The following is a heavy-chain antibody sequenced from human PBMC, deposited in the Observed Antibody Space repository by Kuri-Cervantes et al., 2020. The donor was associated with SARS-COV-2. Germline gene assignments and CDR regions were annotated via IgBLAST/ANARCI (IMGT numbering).Heavy chain of an antibody. Sequence: SGPTLVKPTQTLTLTCTFSGFSLSTSGVGVGWIRQPPGKALEWLALIYWNDDKRYSPSLKSRLTITKDTSKNQVVLTMTNMDPVDTATYYCAHRPPAYYDSSGYYYRGYYFDYWGQGTLVTVSS. CDR2: IYWNDDK. J-gene: IGHJ4*02. CDR1: GFSLSTSGVG. V-gene: IGHV2-5*01. D-gene: IGHD3-22*01. CDR3: AHRPPAYYDSSGYYYRGYYFDY.